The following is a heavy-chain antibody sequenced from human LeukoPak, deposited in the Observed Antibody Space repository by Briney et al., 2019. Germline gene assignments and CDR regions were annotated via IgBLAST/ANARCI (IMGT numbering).Heavy chain of an antibody. CDR3: ARRATAAGTEYDY. J-gene: IGHJ4*02. CDR2: INPNSGGT. D-gene: IGHD6-13*01. V-gene: IGHV1-2*02. CDR1: GYTFTGHN. Sequence: ASVKVSCKASGYTFTGHNMHWVRQASGQGLEWMGWINPNSGGTNYAQKFQGRVTMTRDTSISTAYMELSRLRSDDTAVYYCARRATAAGTEYDYWGQGTLVTVSS.